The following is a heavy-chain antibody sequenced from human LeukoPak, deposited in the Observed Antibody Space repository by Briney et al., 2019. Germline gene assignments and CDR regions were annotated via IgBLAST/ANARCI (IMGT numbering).Heavy chain of an antibody. J-gene: IGHJ4*02. CDR2: INQDGVEK. D-gene: IGHD1-14*01. V-gene: IGHV3-7*02. CDR3: ARPSSRIYFDY. CDR1: GFTLSAYW. Sequence: GGSLRLSCAATGFTLSAYWMGWVRQAPGKGLQWVANINQDGVEKYYVDSVKGRFTISRDNGKNSLYLQINSLRAEDTAVYYCARPSSRIYFDYWGQGTLVTVSS.